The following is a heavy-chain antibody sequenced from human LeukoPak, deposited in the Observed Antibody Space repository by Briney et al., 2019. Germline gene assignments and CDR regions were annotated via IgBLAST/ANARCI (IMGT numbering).Heavy chain of an antibody. CDR1: GYTLTELS. J-gene: IGHJ5*02. CDR3: ATSGYSSSWYSNWFDP. V-gene: IGHV1-24*01. CDR2: FDPEDGET. D-gene: IGHD6-13*01. Sequence: GASVKVSCKVSGYTLTELSMHWVRQAPGKGLEWMGGFDPEDGETIYAQKFQGRVTMTEDTSTDTAYMELSSLRSKDTAVYYCATSGYSSSWYSNWFDPWGQGTLVTVSS.